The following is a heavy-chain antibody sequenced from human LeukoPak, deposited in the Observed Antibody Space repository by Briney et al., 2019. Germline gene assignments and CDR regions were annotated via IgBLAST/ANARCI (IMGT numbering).Heavy chain of an antibody. J-gene: IGHJ4*02. CDR3: ATDSGLVRGVMY. CDR1: GGTFSSYA. Sequence: ASVKVSCKASGGTFSSYAISWVRQAPGQGLEWMGGFDPEDGETIYAQKFQGRVTMTEDTSTDTAYMELSSLRSEDTAVYYCATDSGLVRGVMYWGQGTLVTVSS. V-gene: IGHV1-24*01. CDR2: FDPEDGET. D-gene: IGHD3-10*01.